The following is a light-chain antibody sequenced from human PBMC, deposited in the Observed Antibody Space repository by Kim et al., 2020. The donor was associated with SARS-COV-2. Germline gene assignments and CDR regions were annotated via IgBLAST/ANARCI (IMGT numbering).Light chain of an antibody. CDR3: MQALQTPFT. CDR2: LGS. Sequence: PASISCRSRQSLQHSNGYTYLDWYLQRPGQSPQLLIHLGSNRASGVPDRFSGSGSGTDFTLKISRVEAEDAGVYYCMQALQTPFTFGPGTKVDIK. J-gene: IGKJ3*01. CDR1: QSLQHSNGYTY. V-gene: IGKV2-28*01.